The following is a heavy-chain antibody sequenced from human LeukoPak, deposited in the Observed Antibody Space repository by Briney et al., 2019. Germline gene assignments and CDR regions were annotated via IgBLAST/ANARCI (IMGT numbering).Heavy chain of an antibody. Sequence: GGSLRLSCAASGFTFSSYSMNWVRQAPGKGLEWVSYISSSGSTIYYADSVKGRFTISRDNAKNSLYLQMNSLRAEDTAVYYCASKSSGWYDDAFDIWGQGTMVTVSS. CDR3: ASKSSGWYDDAFDI. CDR2: ISSSGSTI. V-gene: IGHV3-48*04. D-gene: IGHD6-19*01. CDR1: GFTFSSYS. J-gene: IGHJ3*02.